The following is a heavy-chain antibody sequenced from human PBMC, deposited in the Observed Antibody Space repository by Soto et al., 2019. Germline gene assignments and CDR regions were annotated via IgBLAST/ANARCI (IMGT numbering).Heavy chain of an antibody. CDR2: IYYSGST. CDR3: ASGGYYDFWSGLQYLNWFDP. D-gene: IGHD3-3*01. Sequence: SETLSLTCTVSGGSISSGGYYWSWIRQHPGKGLEWIGYIYYSGSTYYNPSLKSRVTISVDTSKNQFSLKLSSVTAADTAVYYCASGGYYDFWSGLQYLNWFDPRGQGTLVTFSS. CDR1: GGSISSGGYY. V-gene: IGHV4-31*03. J-gene: IGHJ5*02.